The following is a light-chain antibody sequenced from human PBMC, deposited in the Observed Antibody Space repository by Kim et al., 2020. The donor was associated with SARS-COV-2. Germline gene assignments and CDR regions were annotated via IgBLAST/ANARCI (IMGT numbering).Light chain of an antibody. CDR2: LNSDGSH. CDR1: SGHSSDA. V-gene: IGLV4-69*01. J-gene: IGLJ3*02. CDR3: QTWGTGRV. Sequence: GASVKLTCALSSGHSSDAIAWHQQQPEKGARYLMKLNSDGSHSKGDGIPDRFSGASSGAERYLTISSLQAEDEADYYCQTWGTGRVFGGGTKLTVL.